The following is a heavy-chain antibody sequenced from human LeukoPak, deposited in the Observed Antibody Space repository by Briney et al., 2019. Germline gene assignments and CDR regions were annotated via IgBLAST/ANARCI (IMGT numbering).Heavy chain of an antibody. D-gene: IGHD3-9*01. Sequence: ASVKVSCKASGYTFTRYYMHWVRQAPGQGLEWMGIISPSGASTSYAQKFQGRVTMTRDTSTSTVYMELRSLRSDDTAVYYCARSPHLYYDILTGYFRPTYYYYYMDVWGKGTTVTVSS. J-gene: IGHJ6*03. CDR3: ARSPHLYYDILTGYFRPTYYYYYMDV. CDR2: ISPSGAST. V-gene: IGHV1-46*01. CDR1: GYTFTRYY.